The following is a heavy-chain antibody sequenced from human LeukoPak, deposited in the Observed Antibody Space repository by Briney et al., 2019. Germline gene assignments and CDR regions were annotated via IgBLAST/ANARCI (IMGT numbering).Heavy chain of an antibody. CDR3: AKDGVPSRYFGRNYFDY. CDR1: GFTFRSYG. D-gene: IGHD2-8*01. CDR2: IRYDGSNR. J-gene: IGHJ4*02. V-gene: IGHV3-30*02. Sequence: GGSLRLSCAASGFTFRSYGMHWVRQAPGKGLEWVAFIRYDGSNRYYADSVKGRFTISKDNSKNTLYLQMNSLRAEDTAVYYCAKDGVPSRYFGRNYFDYWGQGTLVTVSS.